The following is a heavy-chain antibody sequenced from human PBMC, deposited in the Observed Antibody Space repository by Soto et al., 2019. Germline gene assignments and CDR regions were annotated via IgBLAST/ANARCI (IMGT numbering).Heavy chain of an antibody. CDR2: IHYSGST. D-gene: IGHD6-25*01. J-gene: IGHJ5*02. CDR3: ARSHGGSSGWDNWFDP. Sequence: PSETLSLTCTVSGGSISSYYWSWIRQPPGKGLEWIGYIHYSGSTNYNPSLKSRVTISVDTSKNQFSLKLNSVTAADTAVYYCARSHGGSSGWDNWFDPWGQGTLVTVSS. V-gene: IGHV4-59*01. CDR1: GGSISSYY.